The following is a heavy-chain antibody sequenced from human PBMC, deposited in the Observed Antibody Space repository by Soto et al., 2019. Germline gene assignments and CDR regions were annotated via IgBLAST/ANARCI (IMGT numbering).Heavy chain of an antibody. CDR1: GGSISSGGYY. V-gene: IGHV4-31*03. CDR3: ARDLVYRRTWGWFDP. D-gene: IGHD3-16*01. CDR2: IYYSGST. Sequence: PSETLSLTCTVSGGSISSGGYYWSWIRQHPGKGMEWIGYIYYSGSTYYNPSLKSRVTISVDTSKNQFSLKLSSVTAADTAVYYCARDLVYRRTWGWFDPWGQGTLVTVSS. J-gene: IGHJ5*02.